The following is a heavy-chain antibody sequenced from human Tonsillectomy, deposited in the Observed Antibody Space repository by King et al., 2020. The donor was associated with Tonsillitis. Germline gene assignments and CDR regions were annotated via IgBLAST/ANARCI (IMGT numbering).Heavy chain of an antibody. J-gene: IGHJ4*02. Sequence: VQLVESGGGVVQPGGSLRLSCAASGFTFSSSAMHWVRQAPGKGLEGVAFIRYDGSNQYYADSVKGRFTISRDNSKNTLYLQMNSLRAEDTAVYYCANWGSDWGQGTLVTVSS. CDR3: ANWGSD. CDR2: IRYDGSNQ. V-gene: IGHV3-30*02. CDR1: GFTFSSSA. D-gene: IGHD7-27*01.